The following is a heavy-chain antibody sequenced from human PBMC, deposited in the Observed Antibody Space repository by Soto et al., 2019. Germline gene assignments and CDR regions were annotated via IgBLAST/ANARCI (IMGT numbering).Heavy chain of an antibody. CDR3: ARTRSAWSDFHYYSLDV. Sequence: GGSLRLSCAASGFTFNSYGMHWVRQGPGNGLEWVAFISYDSTKTYYADSVKGRFTISRDNSSSALYVQMNSLTGEDTAVYYCARTRSAWSDFHYYSLDVWGQGTTVTVSS. V-gene: IGHV3-30*03. D-gene: IGHD1-26*01. CDR2: ISYDSTKT. CDR1: GFTFNSYG. J-gene: IGHJ6*02.